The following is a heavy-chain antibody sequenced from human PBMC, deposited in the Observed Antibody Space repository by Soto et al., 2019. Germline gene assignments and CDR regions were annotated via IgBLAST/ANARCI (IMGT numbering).Heavy chain of an antibody. J-gene: IGHJ5*02. Sequence: SETLSLTCTVSGGSISSSSYYWGWIRQPPGKWLEWIGSIYYSGSTYYNPALMSRVTISVDTSKNQSSLKLSSVTAADTAVYYCATSELRYFDWLQNNWFDPWGQGTLVT. CDR3: ATSELRYFDWLQNNWFDP. D-gene: IGHD3-9*01. CDR2: IYYSGST. CDR1: GGSISSSSYY. V-gene: IGHV4-39*01.